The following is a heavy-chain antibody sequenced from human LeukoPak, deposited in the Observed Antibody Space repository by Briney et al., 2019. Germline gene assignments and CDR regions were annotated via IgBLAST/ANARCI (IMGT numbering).Heavy chain of an antibody. D-gene: IGHD3-22*01. J-gene: IGHJ5*02. CDR2: INHSGST. CDR1: GGSFSGYY. CDR3: ARDRSGYYSGP. V-gene: IGHV4-34*01. Sequence: SETLSLTCAVYGGSFSGYYWSWIRQPPGKGLEWIGEINHSGSTNYNPSLKSRVTISVDTSKNQFSLKLSSVTAADTAVYYCARDRSGYYSGPWGQGTLVTVSS.